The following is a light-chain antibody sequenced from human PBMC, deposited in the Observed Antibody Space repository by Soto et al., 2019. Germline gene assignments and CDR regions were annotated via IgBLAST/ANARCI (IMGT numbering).Light chain of an antibody. J-gene: IGKJ2*01. CDR3: QQYSEWPPLYN. Sequence: EIVMTQSPATLSVSPGETASLSCRASQSAGNFLAWYQQKPGQAPRLLISGASARASGVPARFSGSGSGTEFSLTISSLQYEAFAVYYCQQYSEWPPLYNFGQGTKVDIK. V-gene: IGKV3-15*01. CDR2: GAS. CDR1: QSAGNF.